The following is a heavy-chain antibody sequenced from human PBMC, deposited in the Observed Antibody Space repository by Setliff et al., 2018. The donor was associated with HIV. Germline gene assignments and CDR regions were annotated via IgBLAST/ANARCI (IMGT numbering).Heavy chain of an antibody. V-gene: IGHV3-48*04. J-gene: IGHJ4*02. CDR2: NDLDSRAI. D-gene: IGHD6-25*01. CDR1: GFTFSSFA. Sequence: GGSLRLSCAASGFTFSSFAMNWVRQAPGEGLEWIAYNDLDSRAIYYSGSVWGRFTISRDNARDSLYLQMNSLRVEDTAVYYCVRDTTSGWMLTNWGQGTLVTVSS. CDR3: VRDTTSGWMLTN.